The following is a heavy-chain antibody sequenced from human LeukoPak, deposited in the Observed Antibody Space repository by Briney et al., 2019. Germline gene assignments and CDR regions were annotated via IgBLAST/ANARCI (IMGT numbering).Heavy chain of an antibody. CDR2: INPDASDT. D-gene: IGHD2-15*01. CDR3: ARVRNGYSSGLDV. V-gene: IGHV3-74*01. CDR1: KFTFGSFW. Sequence: GGSLRLSCAASKFTFGSFWMNWVRLVPGKGLLWVSRINPDASDTEYADSVKGHFTVSRDNARNTLYLEMRSLSVQDSGLYYCARVRNGYSSGLDVWGPGTWVTVSS. J-gene: IGHJ6*02.